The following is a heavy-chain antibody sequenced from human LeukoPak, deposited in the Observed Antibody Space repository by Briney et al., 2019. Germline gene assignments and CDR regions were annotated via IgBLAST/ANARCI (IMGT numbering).Heavy chain of an antibody. CDR1: GGSISSSSYS. V-gene: IGHV4-39*07. CDR2: IYYSGST. CDR3: ARDNGYSYGHNWFDP. D-gene: IGHD5-18*01. J-gene: IGHJ5*02. Sequence: PSETLCLTCTVSGGSISSSSYSWGWIRQPPGKGLEWIGSIYYSGSTYYNPSLKSRVTISVDASKNQFSLKLSSVTAADTAVYYCARDNGYSYGHNWFDPWGQGTLVTVSS.